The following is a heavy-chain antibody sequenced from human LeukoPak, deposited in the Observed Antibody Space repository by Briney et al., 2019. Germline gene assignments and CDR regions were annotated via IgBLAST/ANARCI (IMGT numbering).Heavy chain of an antibody. D-gene: IGHD2-15*01. CDR3: ARGDYCSGGSCSANFDH. J-gene: IGHJ4*02. CDR2: ISSSSSYT. CDR1: GFTFSDYY. Sequence: GGSLRLSCAASGFTFSDYYMSWIRQAPGKGLEWVSYISSSSSYTNYADSVKGRFTISRDNAKNSLYLQMNSLRAEDTAVYYCARGDYCSGGSCSANFDHWGQGTLVTVSS. V-gene: IGHV3-11*05.